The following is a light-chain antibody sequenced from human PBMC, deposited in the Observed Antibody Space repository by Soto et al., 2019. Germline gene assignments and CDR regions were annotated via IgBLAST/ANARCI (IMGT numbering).Light chain of an antibody. J-gene: IGKJ4*01. CDR3: HQYGSSPLT. CDR1: ETVDTSS. Sequence: ESVLTQSPGTLSLSPGETATLSCRASETVDTSSLGWYQQKPGRAPSLLIYSASRRATGIPDRFDASGSATDFTLTISRLEPEDFAVYYCHQYGSSPLTFGGGTKVDIK. V-gene: IGKV3-20*01. CDR2: SAS.